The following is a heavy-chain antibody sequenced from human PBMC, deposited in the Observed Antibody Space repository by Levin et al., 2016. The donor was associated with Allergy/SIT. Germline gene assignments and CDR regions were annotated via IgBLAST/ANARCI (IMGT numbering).Heavy chain of an antibody. CDR2: IKQDGSEK. V-gene: IGHV3-7*01. J-gene: IGHJ6*02. D-gene: IGHD1-1*01. CDR3: ARVPELERRYYYYGMDV. Sequence: VRQAPGKGLEWVANIKQDGSEKYYVDSVKGRFTISRDNAKNSLYLQMNSLRAEDTAVYYCARVPELERRYYYYGMDVWGQGTTVTVSS.